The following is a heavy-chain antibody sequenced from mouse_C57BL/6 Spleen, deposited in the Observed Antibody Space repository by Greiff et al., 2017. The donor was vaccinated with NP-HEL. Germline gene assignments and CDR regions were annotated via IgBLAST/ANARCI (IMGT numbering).Heavy chain of an antibody. CDR3: ARGDGTTGNAMDY. D-gene: IGHD2-1*01. CDR2: INPNYGTT. CDR1: GYSFTDYN. Sequence: EVKLVESGPELVKPGASVRISCKASGYSFTDYNMNWVKQSNGKSLEWIGVINPNYGTTSYNQQFKGKATLTVDQSSSTAYMQLNSLTSEDSAVYYCARGDGTTGNAMDYWGQGTSVTVSS. V-gene: IGHV1-39*01. J-gene: IGHJ4*01.